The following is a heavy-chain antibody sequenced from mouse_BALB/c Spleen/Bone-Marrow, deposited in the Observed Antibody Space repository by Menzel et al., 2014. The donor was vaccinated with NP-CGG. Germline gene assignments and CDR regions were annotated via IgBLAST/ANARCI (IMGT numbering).Heavy chain of an antibody. CDR3: AKAAYYDYDGRAMDY. D-gene: IGHD2-4*01. J-gene: IGHJ4*01. V-gene: IGHV1-14*01. CDR1: GYTFTSNI. CDR2: INPYNDVT. Sequence: VQLKESGPDLVKPGASVKMSCKASGYTFTSNIINWVKQKPGQGLEWIGYINPYNDVTKYNEKLKGKATLTSDMSSNTAYMELSSLTSEDSAVYYCAKAAYYDYDGRAMDYWGQGTSVIVSS.